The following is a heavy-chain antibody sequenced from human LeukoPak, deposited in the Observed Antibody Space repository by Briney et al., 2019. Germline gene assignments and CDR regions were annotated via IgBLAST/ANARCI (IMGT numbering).Heavy chain of an antibody. V-gene: IGHV4-59*01. D-gene: IGHD3-22*01. CDR3: ARVAGLYYEGSGYQWYFDL. J-gene: IGHJ2*01. CDR1: CGFFRTNY. Sequence: ASGTPFLPCSVSCGFFRTNYWNRIRQPPRGGLEVCGYIFYTGSTNHNPSLKSRVTISVDTSKNQFSLKLTSVTAADTAVYYCARVAGLYYEGSGYQWYFDLWGRGALVTVSS. CDR2: IFYTGST.